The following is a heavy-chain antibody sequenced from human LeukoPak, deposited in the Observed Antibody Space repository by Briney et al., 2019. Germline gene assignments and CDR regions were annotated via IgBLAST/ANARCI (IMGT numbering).Heavy chain of an antibody. CDR3: AKEGVAAAEGDY. CDR2: VSLQPNVQ. Sequence: TGGSLRLSCVGSGFSFSSYVIHWVRQAPGKGLEWVAVVSLQPNVQYYADSAKGRFTISRDNSKNTLYLQMNSLRAEDTAIYYCAKEGVAAAEGDYWGQGTLVTVSS. D-gene: IGHD6-13*01. V-gene: IGHV3-30-3*02. CDR1: GFSFSSYV. J-gene: IGHJ4*02.